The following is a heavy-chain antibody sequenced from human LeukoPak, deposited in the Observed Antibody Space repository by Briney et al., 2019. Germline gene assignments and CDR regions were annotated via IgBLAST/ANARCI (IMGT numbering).Heavy chain of an antibody. V-gene: IGHV1-46*01. CDR3: ARDGYSSSWYDRPGWFDP. D-gene: IGHD6-13*01. CDR1: GYSFPSYY. CDR2: INLCVGGT. Sequence: ASVTVSCRASGYSFPSYYMHWVRQAPRQGLEWMGIINLCVGGTSYAQQFQGRVTMTRDTSTSTVYMELSSLRTEDTAVYYCARDGYSSSWYDRPGWFDPWGQGTPVTVSS. J-gene: IGHJ5*02.